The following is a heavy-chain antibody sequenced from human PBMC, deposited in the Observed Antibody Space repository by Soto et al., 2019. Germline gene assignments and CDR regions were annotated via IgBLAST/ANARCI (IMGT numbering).Heavy chain of an antibody. CDR1: GFTFSGYV. Sequence: PGGSLRLSWAASGFTFSGYVMHWGRQAPGKGLEWVAVIWYDGSNKYYADSVKGRFTISRDNSKNTLYLQMNSLRAEDTAVYYCARGWPGRGGYVDYWGQGTLVTVSS. V-gene: IGHV3-33*01. CDR3: ARGWPGRGGYVDY. J-gene: IGHJ4*02. D-gene: IGHD2-15*01. CDR2: IWYDGSNK.